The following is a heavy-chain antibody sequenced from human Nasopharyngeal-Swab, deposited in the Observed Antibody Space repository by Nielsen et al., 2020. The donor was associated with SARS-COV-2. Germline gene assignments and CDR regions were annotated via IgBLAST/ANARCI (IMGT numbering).Heavy chain of an antibody. CDR1: GFNFNNYA. V-gene: IGHV3-23*01. Sequence: GASLKISCAASGFNFNNYAMSWVRQAPGKGPEWVSGISVSGGRTYYADSVTGRFTISRGNSKDTVYLQMNNLRADDTAIYYCAKAPGAAAGTVFDSWGQGTLVTVSS. CDR2: ISVSGGRT. D-gene: IGHD6-13*01. J-gene: IGHJ4*02. CDR3: AKAPGAAAGTVFDS.